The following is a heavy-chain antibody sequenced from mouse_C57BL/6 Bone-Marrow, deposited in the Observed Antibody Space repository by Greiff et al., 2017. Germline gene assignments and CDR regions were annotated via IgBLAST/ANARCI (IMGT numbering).Heavy chain of an antibody. CDR1: GFTFSDAW. CDR2: IRNKANNHAT. V-gene: IGHV6-6*01. J-gene: IGHJ4*01. D-gene: IGHD2-4*01. Sequence: DVKLQESGGGLVQPGGSMKLSCAASGFTFSDAWMDWVRQSPEKGLEWVAEIRNKANNHATYYAESVKGRFTISRDDSKSSVYLQRNSLRAEDTGMYYCTRSGYDYDLGAMDYWGEGASVTVSS. CDR3: TRSGYDYDLGAMDY.